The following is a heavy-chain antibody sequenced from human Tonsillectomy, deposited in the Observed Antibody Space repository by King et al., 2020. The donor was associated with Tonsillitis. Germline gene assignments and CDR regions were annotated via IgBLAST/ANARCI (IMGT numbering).Heavy chain of an antibody. Sequence: VQLVESGGGLVQPGGSLRLSCAASGFTFSSYAMSWVRQAPGKGLEWVSAISGSGGSTYYADSVKGRFTISRDNSKNTLYLQMNIRRAEDTAVYYCAKGRARYSSGIIDYWGQGTLVTVSS. CDR3: AKGRARYSSGIIDY. J-gene: IGHJ4*02. CDR1: GFTFSSYA. CDR2: ISGSGGST. V-gene: IGHV3-23*04. D-gene: IGHD6-19*01.